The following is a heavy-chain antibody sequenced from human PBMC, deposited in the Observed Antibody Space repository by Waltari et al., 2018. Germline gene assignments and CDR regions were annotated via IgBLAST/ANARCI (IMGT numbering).Heavy chain of an antibody. D-gene: IGHD3-3*01. Sequence: EVQLVESGGGLIQPGGSLRLSCAASGFTVSSNYMSWVRQAPGKGLEWVSVLYSGGSTYYADSVKGRFTSSRDNAKNTLYLQMNSLRAEDTAVYYCARDGFLEWGHTKSGAFDIWGQGTMVTVSS. CDR2: LYSGGST. J-gene: IGHJ3*02. CDR3: ARDGFLEWGHTKSGAFDI. V-gene: IGHV3-53*01. CDR1: GFTVSSNY.